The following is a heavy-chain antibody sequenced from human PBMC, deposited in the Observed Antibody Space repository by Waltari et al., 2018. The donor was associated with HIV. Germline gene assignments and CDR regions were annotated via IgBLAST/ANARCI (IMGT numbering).Heavy chain of an antibody. D-gene: IGHD3-3*01. CDR3: ARITIFGVVNDYGMDV. J-gene: IGHJ6*02. CDR1: VFPFSSYW. V-gene: IGHV3-7*01. CDR2: IKQDGSEK. Sequence: EVQLVESGGGLVQPGGSLRLPCAASVFPFSSYWRSWVRQAPGKGLEWVANIKQDGSEKYYVDSVKGRFTISRDNAKNSLYLQMNSLRAEDTAVYYCARITIFGVVNDYGMDVWGQGTTVTVSS.